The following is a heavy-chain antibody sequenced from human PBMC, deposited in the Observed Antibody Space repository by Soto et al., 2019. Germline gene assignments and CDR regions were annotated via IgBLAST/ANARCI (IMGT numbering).Heavy chain of an antibody. CDR3: ATSYSYGRNDY. CDR1: GYTFTNYD. J-gene: IGHJ4*02. Sequence: ASVKVTCKASGYTFTNYDITWVRQAAGQGLEWVGWVNPNSGYTAYAQKFVGRVTMTRNTPLRTAYMELSSLTSGATAVYYCATSYSYGRNDYWGQGTLVTVSS. CDR2: VNPNSGYT. D-gene: IGHD5-18*01. V-gene: IGHV1-8*01.